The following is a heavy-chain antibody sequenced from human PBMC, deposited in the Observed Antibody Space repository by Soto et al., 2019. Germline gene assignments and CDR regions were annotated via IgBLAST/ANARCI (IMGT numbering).Heavy chain of an antibody. V-gene: IGHV3-66*01. D-gene: IGHD6-19*01. CDR2: LYADGST. Sequence: EVQLVESGGGLVQPGGSLRLSCAASGFTISSSYMTWVRQAPGKGLEWVSLLYADGSTYYTNSVKGRFTISRDNSKNTLYLQMNSLRAEDTAVYYCARAVAGALDSWGQETLVTVSS. CDR1: GFTISSSY. J-gene: IGHJ4*02. CDR3: ARAVAGALDS.